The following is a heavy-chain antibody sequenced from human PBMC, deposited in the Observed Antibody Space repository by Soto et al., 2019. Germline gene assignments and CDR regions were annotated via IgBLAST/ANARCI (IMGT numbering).Heavy chain of an antibody. CDR3: TADLPDWGAYAFDY. D-gene: IGHD3-16*01. V-gene: IGHV3-15*07. CDR1: GFTFNRAW. CDR2: IKSKINGATI. J-gene: IGHJ4*02. Sequence: PGGSLRLSCAASGFTFNRAWMNWVRQTPGKGLEWVGRIKSKINGATIDYAAPVKGRFTISRDDSENTVSLEMNSLNTEDTAVYYCTADLPDWGAYAFDYWGQGFVVTVSS.